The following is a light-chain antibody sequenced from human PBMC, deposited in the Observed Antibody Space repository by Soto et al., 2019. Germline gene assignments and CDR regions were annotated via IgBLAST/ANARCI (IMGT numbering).Light chain of an antibody. V-gene: IGKV3-20*01. CDR1: QSVSSSY. J-gene: IGKJ1*01. Sequence: EIVLTQSPGTLSLSPGERATLSCRASQSVSSSYLAWYQQTPGQAPRLLIYGASSRATGLPDRFSGSGSGTDFTLTISRLEPEDFAVYYCQQYGSSPRTFGQWNNVEIK. CDR3: QQYGSSPRT. CDR2: GAS.